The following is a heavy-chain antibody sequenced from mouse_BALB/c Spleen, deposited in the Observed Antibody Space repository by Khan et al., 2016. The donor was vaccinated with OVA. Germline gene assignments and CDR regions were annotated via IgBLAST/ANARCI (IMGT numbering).Heavy chain of an antibody. Sequence: EVQLQQSGTVLARPGASVKMSCKASGYSFTSYLIHWVKQRPGQGLEWIGDIYPGNSDTTYNQKFKAKAKLTAGTSANTAYMEISSLTNEDSAVYYCAIGGYSSFAYWGQGTLVTVSA. V-gene: IGHV1-5*01. CDR2: IYPGNSDT. CDR1: GYSFTSYL. CDR3: AIGGYSSFAY. D-gene: IGHD1-3*01. J-gene: IGHJ3*01.